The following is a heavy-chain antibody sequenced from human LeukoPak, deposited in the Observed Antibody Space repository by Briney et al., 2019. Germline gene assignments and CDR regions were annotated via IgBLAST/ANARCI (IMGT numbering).Heavy chain of an antibody. CDR3: TRLHGGLTTFFDY. D-gene: IGHD4-11*01. J-gene: IGHJ4*02. Sequence: SVKVSCKASGGTFSSYAISWVRQAPGQGLEWMGGIIPIFGTANYAQKLQGRVTMTTDTSTSTAYMELRSLRSDDTAVYYCTRLHGGLTTFFDYWGQGTLVTVSS. V-gene: IGHV1-69*05. CDR2: IIPIFGTA. CDR1: GGTFSSYA.